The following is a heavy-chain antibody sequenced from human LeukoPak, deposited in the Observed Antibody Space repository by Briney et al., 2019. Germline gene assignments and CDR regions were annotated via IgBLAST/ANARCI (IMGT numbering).Heavy chain of an antibody. CDR2: ISSSGSTI. CDR1: GFTFSSYE. CDR3: ARGETTARFDP. Sequence: QSGGSLRLSCAASGFTFSSYEMNWVRQAPGKGLEWVSYISSSGSTIYYADSVKGRFTISRDNAKNSLYLQMNSLRAEDTAVYYCARGETTARFDPWGQGTLVTVSS. V-gene: IGHV3-48*03. D-gene: IGHD5-18*01. J-gene: IGHJ5*02.